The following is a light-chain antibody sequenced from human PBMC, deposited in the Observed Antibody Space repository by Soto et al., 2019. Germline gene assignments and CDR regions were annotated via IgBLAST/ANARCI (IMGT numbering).Light chain of an antibody. CDR1: QSISSY. CDR3: QQSYSTPLT. V-gene: IGKV1-39*01. CDR2: AAS. Sequence: DIQMTQSPSSLSASVGDRVTITCRASQSISSYLNWYQQKPGKAPKLLIYAASSLQSGVPSRFSGSGSGTDFTLTINSLQPEDFATYSCQQSYSTPLTFGGGTKVDIK. J-gene: IGKJ4*01.